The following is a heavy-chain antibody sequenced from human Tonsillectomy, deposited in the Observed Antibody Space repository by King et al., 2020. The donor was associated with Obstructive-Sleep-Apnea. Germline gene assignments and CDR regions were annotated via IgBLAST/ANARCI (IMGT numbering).Heavy chain of an antibody. CDR2: IYYSGST. D-gene: IGHD5-18*01. V-gene: IGHV4-39*07. CDR3: ARSDRDIAMGLFDY. J-gene: IGHJ4*02. CDR1: GGSISSSSY. Sequence: LQLQESGPGLVKPSETLSLTFTVSGGSISSSSYWGWIRQPPGKGLEWIGHIYYSGSTYYNPSLKSRVTISVDTSKNQFSLELNSVTAADTAVYYCARSDRDIAMGLFDYWGQGTLVTVSS.